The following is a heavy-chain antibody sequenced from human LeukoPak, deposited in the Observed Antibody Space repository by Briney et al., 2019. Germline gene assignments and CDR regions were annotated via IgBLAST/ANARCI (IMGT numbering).Heavy chain of an antibody. CDR1: GYTFTSYG. CDR3: ARGGSSGWSDYYYYYYYMDV. Sequence: ASVKVSCKASGYTFTSYGISWVRQAPGQGLEWMGWISAYNGNTNYAQKFQGRVTMTRNTSISTAYMELSSLRSEDTAVYYCARGGSSGWSDYYYYYYYMDVWGKGTTVTISS. CDR2: ISAYNGNT. D-gene: IGHD6-19*01. V-gene: IGHV1-18*01. J-gene: IGHJ6*03.